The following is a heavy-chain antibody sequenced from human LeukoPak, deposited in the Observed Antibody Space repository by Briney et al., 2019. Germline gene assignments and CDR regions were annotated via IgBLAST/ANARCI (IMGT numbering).Heavy chain of an antibody. CDR3: AKDRVGPFDY. D-gene: IGHD1-26*01. CDR2: ISGSGGST. CDR1: GFTSSSYA. V-gene: IGHV3-23*01. J-gene: IGHJ4*02. Sequence: PGGPLRLSCAVSGFTSSSYAMSWVRQAPGKGLEWVSAISGSGGSTYYADSVKGRFTISRDNSKNTLYLQMNSLRAEDTAVYYCAKDRVGPFDYWGQGTLVTVSS.